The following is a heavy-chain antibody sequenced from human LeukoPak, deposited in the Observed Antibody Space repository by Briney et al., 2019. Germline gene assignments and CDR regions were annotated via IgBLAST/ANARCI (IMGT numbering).Heavy chain of an antibody. Sequence: GASVKVSCKASGYTFTSYYMHWVRQAPGQGLEWMGIINPSGGSTSYAQKFQGRVTMTRDTPTSTVYMELSSLRSEDTAVYYCAREVIVVVPAAISGHDYWGQGTLVTVSS. CDR2: INPSGGST. CDR1: GYTFTSYY. V-gene: IGHV1-46*03. D-gene: IGHD2-2*02. CDR3: AREVIVVVPAAISGHDY. J-gene: IGHJ4*02.